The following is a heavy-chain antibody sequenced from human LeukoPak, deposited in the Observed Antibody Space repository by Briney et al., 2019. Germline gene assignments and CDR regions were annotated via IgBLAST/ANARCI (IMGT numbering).Heavy chain of an antibody. V-gene: IGHV3-23*01. CDR1: GFTFSSYA. CDR3: AKDPNSSGWYLYYFDY. J-gene: IGHJ4*02. CDR2: ISGSGGST. D-gene: IGHD6-19*01. Sequence: GGSLRLSCAASGFTFSSYAMSWVRQAPGKGLEWVSAISGSGGSTYYADSVKGRFTISRDNSKNTLYLQMNSLRAEDTAVYYCAKDPNSSGWYLYYFDYWGQGTLVTVSP.